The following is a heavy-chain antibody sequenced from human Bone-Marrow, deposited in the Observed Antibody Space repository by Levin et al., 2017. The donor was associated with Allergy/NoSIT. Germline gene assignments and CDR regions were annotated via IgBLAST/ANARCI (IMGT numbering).Heavy chain of an antibody. CDR3: ARAGCSSTSCYSEYNWFDP. J-gene: IGHJ5*02. V-gene: IGHV3-64*01. Sequence: GGSLRLSCAASGFTFSSYAMHWVRQAPGKGLEYVSAISSNGGSTYYANSVKGRFTISRDNSKNTLYLQMGSLRAEDMAVYYCARAGCSSTSCYSEYNWFDPWGQGTLVTVSS. CDR1: GFTFSSYA. CDR2: ISSNGGST. D-gene: IGHD2-2*01.